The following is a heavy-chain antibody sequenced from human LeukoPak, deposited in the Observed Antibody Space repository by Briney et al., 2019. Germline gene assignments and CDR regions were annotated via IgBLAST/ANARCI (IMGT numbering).Heavy chain of an antibody. Sequence: ASVKVSCKASGYTFTGYYMHYIRQAPGQGLEWMGWINPYTGGTNYAQKFQGRVTMTRDTSISTAYMDLSRLRSDDTAVYYCARPHCSGGSCHDYFDYWGQGTLVSVSS. D-gene: IGHD2-15*01. V-gene: IGHV1-2*02. CDR2: INPYTGGT. J-gene: IGHJ4*02. CDR3: ARPHCSGGSCHDYFDY. CDR1: GYTFTGYY.